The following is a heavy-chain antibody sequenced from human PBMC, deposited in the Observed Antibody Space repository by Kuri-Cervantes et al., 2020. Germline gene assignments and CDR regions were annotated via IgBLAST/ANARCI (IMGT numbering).Heavy chain of an antibody. Sequence: GGSLRLSCAASGFPVSGNFVSWVRQAPGKGLEWVSIIYSGAETYYADSVKGRFTISRDNSGNTVYLQMNSLRAEDTAVYYCARDGYSTTDKYYYYGMDVWGQGTTVTVSS. CDR1: GFPVSGNF. CDR3: ARDGYSTTDKYYYYGMDV. CDR2: IYSGAET. J-gene: IGHJ6*02. D-gene: IGHD4-11*01. V-gene: IGHV3-66*01.